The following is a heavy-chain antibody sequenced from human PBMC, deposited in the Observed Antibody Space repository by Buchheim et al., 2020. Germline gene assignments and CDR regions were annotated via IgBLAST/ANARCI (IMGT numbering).Heavy chain of an antibody. V-gene: IGHV3-21*01. Sequence: EVQLMESGGDLVKPGGSLRLSCAASGFTFSSFTMNWVRQAPGKGLEWVSSISSTSSYIYYADSVKGRFTISRDNAKNSLYLQMNSLRAEDTAVYYCARDPPENEYDTSKWGQGTL. D-gene: IGHD3-22*01. CDR2: ISSTSSYI. CDR1: GFTFSSFT. CDR3: ARDPPENEYDTSK. J-gene: IGHJ4*02.